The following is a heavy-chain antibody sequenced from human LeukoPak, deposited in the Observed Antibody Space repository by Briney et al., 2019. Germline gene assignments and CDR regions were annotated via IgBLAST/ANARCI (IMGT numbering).Heavy chain of an antibody. J-gene: IGHJ4*02. CDR2: INWNGGST. CDR3: ARGQYYYDSSGYYTLGY. CDR1: GFSLDDYG. Sequence: GGSLRLSCAASGFSLDDYGMSWVRQAPGKGLEWVSGINWNGGSTGYADSVKGRFTISRDNAKSSLYLQMNSLRAEDTALYYCARGQYYYDSSGYYTLGYWGQGTLVTVSS. D-gene: IGHD3-22*01. V-gene: IGHV3-20*04.